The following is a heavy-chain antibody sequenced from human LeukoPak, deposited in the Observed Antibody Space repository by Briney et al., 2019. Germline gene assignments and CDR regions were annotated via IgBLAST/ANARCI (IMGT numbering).Heavy chain of an antibody. D-gene: IGHD3-10*01. CDR2: IWYDGSNK. Sequence: GGSLRLSCAASGFTFSSYGMHWFRQAPGKGLEWVAVIWYDGSNKYYADSVKGRFTISRDNSKNTLYLQMNNLRAEDTAVYYCAKDDGSGSYYNVRFDYWGQGTLVTVSS. CDR3: AKDDGSGSYYNVRFDY. J-gene: IGHJ4*02. V-gene: IGHV3-33*06. CDR1: GFTFSSYG.